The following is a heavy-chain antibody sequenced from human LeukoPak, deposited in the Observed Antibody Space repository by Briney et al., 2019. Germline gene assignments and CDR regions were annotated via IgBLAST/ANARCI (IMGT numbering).Heavy chain of an antibody. J-gene: IGHJ6*03. CDR3: AKAAVGGYSYGTGYYYMDV. CDR2: ISWDGGST. V-gene: IGHV3-43D*03. Sequence: GGSLRLSCAASGFTSDDYAMHWVRQDPGKGLDWVSLISWDGGSTYYADSVKGRFTISRDNSKNSLYLQMNSLRAEDTALYYCAKAAVGGYSYGTGYYYMDVWGKGTTVTVSS. CDR1: GFTSDDYA. D-gene: IGHD5-18*01.